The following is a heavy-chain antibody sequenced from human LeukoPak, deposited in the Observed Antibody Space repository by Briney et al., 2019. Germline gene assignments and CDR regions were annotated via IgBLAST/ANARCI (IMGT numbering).Heavy chain of an antibody. CDR2: IYYSGST. V-gene: IGHV4-31*03. Sequence: SQTLSLTCTVSGGSISSGGYYWSWIRQHPGKGLEWIGYIYYSGSTYYNPSLKSRVTISVATSKNQFSLKLSSVTAADTAVYYCARDRNYYDSSGYYPDAFDIWGQGTMVTVSS. D-gene: IGHD3-22*01. CDR3: ARDRNYYDSSGYYPDAFDI. J-gene: IGHJ3*02. CDR1: GGSISSGGYY.